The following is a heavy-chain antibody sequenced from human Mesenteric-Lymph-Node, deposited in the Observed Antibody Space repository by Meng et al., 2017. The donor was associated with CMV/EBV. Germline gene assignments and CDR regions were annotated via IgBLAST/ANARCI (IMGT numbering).Heavy chain of an antibody. V-gene: IGHV3-30*02. D-gene: IGHD2-2*01. CDR1: GFTFSSYS. CDR3: AKDDQEWSYQPIHNWFDP. J-gene: IGHJ5*02. Sequence: GESLKISCAASGFTFSSYSMNWVRQAPGKGLEWVAFIRYDGSNKYYADSVKGRFTISRDNSKNTLYLQMNSLRAEDTAVYYCAKDDQEWSYQPIHNWFDPWGQGTLVTVSS. CDR2: IRYDGSNK.